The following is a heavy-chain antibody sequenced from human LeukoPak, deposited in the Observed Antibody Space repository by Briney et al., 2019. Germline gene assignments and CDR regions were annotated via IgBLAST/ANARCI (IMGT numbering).Heavy chain of an antibody. CDR3: ARAVERSGWYGYYYHMDV. J-gene: IGHJ6*03. V-gene: IGHV3-7*04. D-gene: IGHD6-19*01. Sequence: PGGSLRLSCAASGFTFTTYWMSWVRQAPGKGLEWVANIKQDGTERYYVDSVKGRFTISRDNAKNSLYLQMSSLRVEDTAVYYCARAVERSGWYGYYYHMDVWGKGTTVTISS. CDR1: GFTFTTYW. CDR2: IKQDGTER.